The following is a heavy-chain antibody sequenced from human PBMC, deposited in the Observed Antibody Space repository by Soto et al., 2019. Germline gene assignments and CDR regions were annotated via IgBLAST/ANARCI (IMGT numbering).Heavy chain of an antibody. V-gene: IGHV1-3*01. CDR1: GYTFTNYA. J-gene: IGHJ4*02. CDR3: ARSSGYYYLEY. CDR2: INAGNGNT. Sequence: QVQLVQSGAEVKKPGASVKVSCKASGYTFTNYAMHWVRQAPGQRLEWMGWINAGNGNTKYSQQFQGRVTITRDTSASTAYMGLSSLRSEDTAVYYCARSSGYYYLEYWGQGTLVTVSS. D-gene: IGHD3-22*01.